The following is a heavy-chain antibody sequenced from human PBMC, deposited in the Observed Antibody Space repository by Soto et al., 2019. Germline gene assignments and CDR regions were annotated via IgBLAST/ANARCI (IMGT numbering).Heavy chain of an antibody. D-gene: IGHD4-17*01. V-gene: IGHV3-30*18. CDR2: ISYDGSNK. CDR3: AKTVHGHYAYFDY. Sequence: PGGSLRLSCAASGFTFSSYGMHWVRQAPGKGLEWVAVISYDGSNKYYADSVKGRFTISRDNSKNTLYLQMNSLRAEDTAVYYCAKTVHGHYAYFDYWGQGTLVIVSS. J-gene: IGHJ4*02. CDR1: GFTFSSYG.